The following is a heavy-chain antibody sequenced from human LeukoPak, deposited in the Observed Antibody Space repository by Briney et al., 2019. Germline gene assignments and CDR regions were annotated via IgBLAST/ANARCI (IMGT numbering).Heavy chain of an antibody. CDR2: TYYRSKWYN. J-gene: IGHJ4*02. Sequence: SQTLSLTCAISGDSVSSNSAAWNWVRQSPSRGLEWLGRTYYRSKWYNDYTVSVKSRISINLDTSKNQFSLQLKSVTPEDTAVYYCARFDYGAPDYWGQGTLVTVSS. D-gene: IGHD3-16*01. CDR1: GDSVSSNSAA. CDR3: ARFDYGAPDY. V-gene: IGHV6-1*01.